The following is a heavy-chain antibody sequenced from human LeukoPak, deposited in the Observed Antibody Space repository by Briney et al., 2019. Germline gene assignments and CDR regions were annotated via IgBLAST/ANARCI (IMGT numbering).Heavy chain of an antibody. D-gene: IGHD1-26*01. Sequence: GGPLRLSCAASGFTFSSYAMHWVRQAPGKGLEWVAVISYDGSNKYYADSVKGRFTISRDNSKNTLYLQMNSLRAEDTAVYYCARDGARYYFDYWGQGTLVTVSS. J-gene: IGHJ4*02. CDR2: ISYDGSNK. CDR1: GFTFSSYA. CDR3: ARDGARYYFDY. V-gene: IGHV3-30-3*01.